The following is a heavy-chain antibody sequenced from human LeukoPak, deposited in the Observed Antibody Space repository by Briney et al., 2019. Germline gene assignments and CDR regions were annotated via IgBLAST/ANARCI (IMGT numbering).Heavy chain of an antibody. V-gene: IGHV1-18*01. D-gene: IGHD3-22*01. CDR2: ISAYNGNT. J-gene: IGHJ3*02. CDR1: GYTFTSYG. CDR3: ARAKYYDSSGYYYPNRKSYAFVI. Sequence: ASVKVSCKASGYTFTSYGISWVRQAPGQRLEWMGWISAYNGNTNYAQKLQGRVTITTDTSTSTAYMELRSLRSDDTAVYYCARAKYYDSSGYYYPNRKSYAFVIWGQGTMVTVSS.